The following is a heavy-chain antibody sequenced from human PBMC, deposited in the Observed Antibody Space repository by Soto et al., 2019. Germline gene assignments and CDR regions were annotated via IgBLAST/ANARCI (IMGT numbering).Heavy chain of an antibody. Sequence: ASVKVSCKASGYTFTSYYMHWVRQAPGQGLEWMGIINPSGGSTSYAQKFQGRVTMTRDTSTSTVYMELSSLRSEDTAVYYCAREGAAGTSQPGTFDYWGQGTLVTVSS. CDR1: GYTFTSYY. CDR2: INPSGGST. J-gene: IGHJ4*02. V-gene: IGHV1-46*01. CDR3: AREGAAGTSQPGTFDY. D-gene: IGHD6-13*01.